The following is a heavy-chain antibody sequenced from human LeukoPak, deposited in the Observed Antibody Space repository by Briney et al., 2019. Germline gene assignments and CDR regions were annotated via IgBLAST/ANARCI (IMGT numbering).Heavy chain of an antibody. V-gene: IGHV3-23*01. CDR1: GFTFSTYA. CDR3: AKHGDNVWGSFRFGFDS. Sequence: GGSLRLSGAASGFTFSTYAMSWVRQAPGKGLEWVSLIIGSGGSIHYADSVRGGFTISRDNFKNTVFLQLSSLRPEDTAVYYCAKHGDNVWGSFRFGFDSWGQGTLVTVSS. D-gene: IGHD3-16*02. J-gene: IGHJ4*02. CDR2: IIGSGGSI.